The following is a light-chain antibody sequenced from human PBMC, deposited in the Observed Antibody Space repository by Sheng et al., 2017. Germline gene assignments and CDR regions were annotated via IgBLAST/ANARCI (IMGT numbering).Light chain of an antibody. Sequence: DIVMTQSPDSLAVSLGERATINCKSSQSVLFSSNNRDYLAWYQQRPGHPPKLLIYWASTRESGVPDRFSGSGSGTDFTLTISSLQAEDVAVYFCQQYYINPPTFGLGTQRWK. V-gene: IGKV4-1*01. J-gene: IGKJ1*01. CDR1: QSVLFSSNNRDY. CDR2: WAS. CDR3: QQYYINPPT.